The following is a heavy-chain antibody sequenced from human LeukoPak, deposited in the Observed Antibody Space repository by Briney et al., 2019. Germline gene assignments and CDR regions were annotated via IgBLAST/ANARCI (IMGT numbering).Heavy chain of an antibody. J-gene: IGHJ6*03. V-gene: IGHV3-48*03. D-gene: IGHD1-1*01. Sequence: GGSLRLSCAASGFTFSSYEMNWVRQAPGKGLEWVSYISSSGSTIYYADSVKGRFTISRDNAKNSLYLQMNSLRAEDTAVYYCARKELERPDYYMDVWGKGTTVTISS. CDR3: ARKELERPDYYMDV. CDR1: GFTFSSYE. CDR2: ISSSGSTI.